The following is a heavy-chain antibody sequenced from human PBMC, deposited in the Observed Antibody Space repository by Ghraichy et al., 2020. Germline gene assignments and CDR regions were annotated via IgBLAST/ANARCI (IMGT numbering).Heavy chain of an antibody. CDR1: GYTFTGYY. CDR3: ARDGAEIVVVPAAPDY. J-gene: IGHJ4*02. CDR2: INPNSGGT. V-gene: IGHV1-2*02. Sequence: ASVKVSCKASGYTFTGYYMHWVRQAPGQGLEWMGWINPNSGGTNYAQKFQGRVTMTRDTSISTAYMELSRLRSDDTAVYYCARDGAEIVVVPAAPDYWGQGTLVTVSS. D-gene: IGHD2-2*01.